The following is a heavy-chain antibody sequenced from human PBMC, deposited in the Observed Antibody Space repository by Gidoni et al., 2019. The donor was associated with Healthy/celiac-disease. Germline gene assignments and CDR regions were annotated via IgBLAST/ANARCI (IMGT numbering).Heavy chain of an antibody. CDR1: GFTFSSYD. J-gene: IGHJ4*02. CDR2: IGTAGDT. D-gene: IGHD3-9*01. Sequence: ASGFTFSSYDMHWVRQATGKGLEWVSAIGTAGDTYYPGSGKGRFTISREKAKNSLYLQINSLRAGDTAVYYCARALRYFDWLTTGPYYFDYWGQGTLVTVSS. CDR3: ARALRYFDWLTTGPYYFDY. V-gene: IGHV3-13*04.